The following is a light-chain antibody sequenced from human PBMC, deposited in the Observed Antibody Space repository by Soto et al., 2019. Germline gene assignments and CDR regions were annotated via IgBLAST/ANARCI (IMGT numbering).Light chain of an antibody. CDR1: QSISTY. CDR3: QQSYTSPWT. Sequence: DIQMTQSPSSLSASVGDRVTITCRTSQSISTYLNWYQRQPGKAPKLLIYAASTLHRGVPSRFSGRGSGTDFTLTISSLQPEDFATYYCQQSYTSPWTFGQGTKVEIK. J-gene: IGKJ1*01. V-gene: IGKV1-39*01. CDR2: AAS.